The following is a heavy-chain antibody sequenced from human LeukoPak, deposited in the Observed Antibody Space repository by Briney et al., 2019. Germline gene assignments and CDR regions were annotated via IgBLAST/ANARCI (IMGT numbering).Heavy chain of an antibody. CDR2: LDPEDDEI. D-gene: IGHD1-26*01. CDR1: GYTLTELS. V-gene: IGHV1-24*01. J-gene: IGHJ4*02. CDR3: ATDGGGSHYVY. Sequence: ASVKVSCKVSGYTLTELSIHWVRQAPGKGLEWVGGLDPEDDEIIYAQKFQGRVTMTEDTSTDTAHMELSSLTSEDTAVYFCATDGGGSHYVYWGQGTLVTVAS.